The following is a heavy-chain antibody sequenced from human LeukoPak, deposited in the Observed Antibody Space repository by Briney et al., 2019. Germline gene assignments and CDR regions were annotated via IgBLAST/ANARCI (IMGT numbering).Heavy chain of an antibody. D-gene: IGHD3-3*01. CDR1: GGSISSYY. CDR3: ARAPPYYDFWSGYSYYFDY. CDR2: IYYSGST. Sequence: ETXXLXCXVSGGSISSYYWSWIRQPPGKGLEWIGYIYYSGSTNYNPSLKSRVTISVDTSKNQFSLKLSSVTAADTAVYYCARAPPYYDFWSGYSYYFDYWGQGTLVTVSS. J-gene: IGHJ4*02. V-gene: IGHV4-59*01.